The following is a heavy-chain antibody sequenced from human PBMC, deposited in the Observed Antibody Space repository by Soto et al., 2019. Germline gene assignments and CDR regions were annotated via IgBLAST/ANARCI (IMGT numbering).Heavy chain of an antibody. V-gene: IGHV4-59*08. J-gene: IGHJ3*02. CDR1: GGSISSYY. D-gene: IGHD6-19*01. CDR2: IYYSGST. CDR3: GRQYSSGWYLWNAFDI. Sequence: SETLSLTCTVSGGSISSYYWSWIRQPPGKGLEWIGYIYYSGSTNYNPSLKSRVTISVDTSKNQFSLKLSSVTAADTAVYYCGRQYSSGWYLWNAFDIWGQGTMVTVSS.